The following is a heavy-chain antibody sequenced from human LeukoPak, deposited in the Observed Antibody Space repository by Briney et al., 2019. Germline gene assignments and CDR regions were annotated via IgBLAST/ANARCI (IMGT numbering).Heavy chain of an antibody. J-gene: IGHJ4*02. CDR3: AKDNAIIVVVVAATHFDY. CDR2: ISGSGGST. V-gene: IGHV3-23*01. CDR1: GFTFSSYA. D-gene: IGHD2-15*01. Sequence: PGGSLRLSCAASGFTFSSYAMSWVRQAPGKGLEWVSAISGSGGSTYYADSVKGRFTISRDNSKNTLYLQMNSLRAEDTAVYYCAKDNAIIVVVVAATHFDYWGQGTLVTVSS.